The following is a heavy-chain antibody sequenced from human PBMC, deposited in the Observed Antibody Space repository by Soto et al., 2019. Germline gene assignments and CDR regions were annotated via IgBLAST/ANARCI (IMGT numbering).Heavy chain of an antibody. CDR3: ARVRSGSTSIGEYFDY. CDR1: GGSISSGDYY. J-gene: IGHJ4*02. D-gene: IGHD1-26*01. CDR2: IYYSGST. Sequence: LSLTCTVSGGSISSGDYYWSWIRQPPGKGLEWIGYIYYSGSTYYNPSLKSRVTISVDTSKNQFSLKLSSVTAADTAVYYCARVRSGSTSIGEYFDYWGQGTLVTVSS. V-gene: IGHV4-30-4*01.